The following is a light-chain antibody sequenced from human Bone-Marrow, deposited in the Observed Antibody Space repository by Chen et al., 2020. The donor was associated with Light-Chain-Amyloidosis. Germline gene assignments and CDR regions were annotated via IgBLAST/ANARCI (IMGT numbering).Light chain of an antibody. CDR1: SSDVGGDNH. J-gene: IGLJ1*01. CDR2: EVT. V-gene: IGLV2-14*01. Sequence: QSALTQPASVSGSPGQSITISCTGTSSDVGGDNHVSWYQQHPDKATKLIIYEVTNLPSWVPDRFSSSKSDTTASLTRSRLQTEDDAYYFCSSYTSTNTLVFGSGTRVTVL. CDR3: SSYTSTNTLV.